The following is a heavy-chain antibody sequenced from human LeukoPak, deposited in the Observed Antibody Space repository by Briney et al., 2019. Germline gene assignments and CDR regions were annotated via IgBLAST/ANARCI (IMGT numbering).Heavy chain of an antibody. CDR1: GYTFTSYA. V-gene: IGHV1-18*01. CDR2: ISAYNGNT. CDR3: ARDPNYSHMYSSSSPFDY. J-gene: IGHJ4*02. D-gene: IGHD6-6*01. Sequence: ASVKVSCKASGYTFTSYAMHWVRQAPGQRLEWMGWISAYNGNTNYAQKLQGRVTMTTDTSTSTAYMELRSLRSDDTAVYYCARDPNYSHMYSSSSPFDYWGQGTLVTVSS.